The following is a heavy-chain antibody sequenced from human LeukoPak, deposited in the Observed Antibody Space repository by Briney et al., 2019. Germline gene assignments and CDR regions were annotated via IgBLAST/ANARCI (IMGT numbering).Heavy chain of an antibody. CDR2: ISYDGSNK. CDR1: GFTFSSYA. V-gene: IGHV3-30-3*01. CDR3: ARDRVGATDYFDY. D-gene: IGHD1-26*01. Sequence: GGSLRLSCAASGFTFSSYAMHWVRQAPGKGPEWVAVISYDGSNKYYADSVKGRFTISRDNSKNTLYLQMNSLRAEDTAVYYCARDRVGATDYFDYWGQGTLVTVSS. J-gene: IGHJ4*02.